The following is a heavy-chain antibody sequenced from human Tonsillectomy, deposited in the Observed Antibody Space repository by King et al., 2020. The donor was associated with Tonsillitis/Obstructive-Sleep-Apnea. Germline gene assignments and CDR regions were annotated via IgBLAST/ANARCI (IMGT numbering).Heavy chain of an antibody. Sequence: QLQESGPGLVKPSETLSLTCTVSGGSISSYYWSWIRQPPGKGLDWIGYIYYSGSTTYNPSLKSRVTISVDTSKNPFSLKLSSVTAADTAVYYCARVGYDNWFDPWGQGTLVTVSS. D-gene: IGHD1-1*01. V-gene: IGHV4-59*01. CDR3: ARVGYDNWFDP. CDR2: IYYSGST. J-gene: IGHJ5*02. CDR1: GGSISSYY.